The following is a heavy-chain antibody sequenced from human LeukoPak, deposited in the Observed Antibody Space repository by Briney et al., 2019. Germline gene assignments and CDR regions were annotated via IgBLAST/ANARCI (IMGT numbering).Heavy chain of an antibody. Sequence: PSETLSLTCAVSGGSISSSNWWSWVRQPPGKGLEWIGEIYHSGSTNYNPSLKSRVTISVDKSKNQFSLKLSSVTAADTAIYYCARGGYYGSGNDFRFDPWGQGTLVTVSS. V-gene: IGHV4-4*02. CDR3: ARGGYYGSGNDFRFDP. D-gene: IGHD3-10*01. CDR2: IYHSGST. J-gene: IGHJ5*02. CDR1: GGSISSSNW.